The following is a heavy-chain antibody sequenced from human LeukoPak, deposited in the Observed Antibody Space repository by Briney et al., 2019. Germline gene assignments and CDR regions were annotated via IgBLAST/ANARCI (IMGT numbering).Heavy chain of an antibody. CDR2: IYYSGST. CDR1: GGSISSYY. J-gene: IGHJ4*02. CDR3: ARDQAHCSGGSCYGGVFDY. D-gene: IGHD2-15*01. V-gene: IGHV4-59*01. Sequence: SETLSLTCTVSGGSISSYYWSWIRQPPGKGLEWIGYIYYSGSTNYNPSLKSRVTISVDTSKNQFSLKLSSVTAADTAVYYCARDQAHCSGGSCYGGVFDYWGQGTLVTVSS.